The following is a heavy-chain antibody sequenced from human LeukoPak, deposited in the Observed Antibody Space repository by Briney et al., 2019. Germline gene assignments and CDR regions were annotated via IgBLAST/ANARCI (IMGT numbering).Heavy chain of an antibody. D-gene: IGHD5-24*01. CDR3: AKDRDGANRIIL. Sequence: ASVRVSCKASGYTFTSYDIHWVRQAPGQGPEWMGRLNPNTGHAVYAFKFQGRVTITGDTSSNTAYMEVTRLTSDDTALYYCAKDRDGANRIILWGQGTLVTVSS. J-gene: IGHJ4*02. V-gene: IGHV1-2*06. CDR2: LNPNTGHA. CDR1: GYTFTSYD.